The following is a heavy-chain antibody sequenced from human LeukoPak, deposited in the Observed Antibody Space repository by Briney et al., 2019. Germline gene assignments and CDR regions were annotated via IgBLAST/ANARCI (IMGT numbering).Heavy chain of an antibody. V-gene: IGHV3-21*06. CDR1: GFTFSIYS. J-gene: IGHJ4*02. Sequence: GGSLRLSCAASGFTFSIYSMNWVRQAPGKGLEWVSSITSDSSQIYYADSVKGRFTISRDNGKNSLYLQVNSLRAEDTAVYYCARDWGMTVADPNFDYWGQGTLVTVSS. CDR3: ARDWGMTVADPNFDY. D-gene: IGHD6-19*01. CDR2: ITSDSSQI.